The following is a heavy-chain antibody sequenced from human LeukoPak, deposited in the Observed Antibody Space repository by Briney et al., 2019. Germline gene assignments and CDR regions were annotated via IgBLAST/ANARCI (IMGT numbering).Heavy chain of an antibody. D-gene: IGHD3-10*01. CDR3: ARWTLREFWFDP. J-gene: IGHJ5*02. CDR2: IYTSGST. CDR1: GGSISSGSYY. V-gene: IGHV4-61*02. Sequence: SETLSLTCTVSGGSISSGSYYWSWNRQPAGKGLEWIGRIYTSGSTNYNPSLKSRVTISVDTSKNQFSLKLSSVTAADTAVYYCARWTLREFWFDPWGQGTLVTVSS.